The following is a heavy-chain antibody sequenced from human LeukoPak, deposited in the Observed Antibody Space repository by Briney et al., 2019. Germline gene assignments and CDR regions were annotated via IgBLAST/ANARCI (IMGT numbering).Heavy chain of an antibody. V-gene: IGHV4-34*01. CDR1: GGSFSGYY. J-gene: IGHJ4*02. Sequence: SETLSLTCAVYGGSFSGYYWSWIRQPPGKGLEWIGEINHSGSTNYNPSLKSRVTISVDTSKNQFSLKLSSVTAADTAVYYCARGRSDYVWGSYRYVFDYWGQGTLVTVSS. CDR3: ARGRSDYVWGSYRYVFDY. D-gene: IGHD3-16*02. CDR2: INHSGST.